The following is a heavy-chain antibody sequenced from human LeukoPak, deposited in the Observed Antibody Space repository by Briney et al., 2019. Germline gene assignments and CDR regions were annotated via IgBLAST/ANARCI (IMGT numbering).Heavy chain of an antibody. CDR1: GFIFINYA. V-gene: IGHV3-30*09. D-gene: IGHD6-19*01. J-gene: IGHJ4*02. Sequence: PGGALRLTCAASGFIFINYAMNWVGQPPGRERAGVAAIYFDSINTHDADSVRARFANSRDTSKSTLDLQMTSLRPEDTAVYHGARDAFGSAWSGPFDYWGQGTLVTVSS. CDR2: IYFDSINT. CDR3: ARDAFGSAWSGPFDY.